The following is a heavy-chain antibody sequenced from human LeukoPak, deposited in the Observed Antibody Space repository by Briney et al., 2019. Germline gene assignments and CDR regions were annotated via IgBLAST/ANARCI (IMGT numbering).Heavy chain of an antibody. D-gene: IGHD6-19*01. J-gene: IGHJ4*02. CDR2: IYSGGNT. V-gene: IGHV3-66*02. CDR1: GLIVSSNY. Sequence: GGSLRLSCEVSGLIVSSNYMSWVRQAPGKGLEWVSVIYSGGNTYYADSVKGRFTISRDNSKNTLYLQMNSLRAEDTALYYCARDRGGSGWYYFDYWGQGTLVTVSS. CDR3: ARDRGGSGWYYFDY.